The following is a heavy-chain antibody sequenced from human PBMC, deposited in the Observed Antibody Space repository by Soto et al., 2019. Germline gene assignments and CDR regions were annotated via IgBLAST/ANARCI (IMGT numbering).Heavy chain of an antibody. D-gene: IGHD2-2*01. V-gene: IGHV4-34*01. Sequence: PSETLSLTCAVYGGSFSGYYWSWIRQPPGKGLEWIGEINHSGSTNYNPSLKSRVTISVDTSKNQFSLKLSSVTAADTAVYYCARGLYCSSTSCYAGPHMGYYYYYYMDVWGKGTTVTVSS. J-gene: IGHJ6*03. CDR2: INHSGST. CDR1: GGSFSGYY. CDR3: ARGLYCSSTSCYAGPHMGYYYYYYMDV.